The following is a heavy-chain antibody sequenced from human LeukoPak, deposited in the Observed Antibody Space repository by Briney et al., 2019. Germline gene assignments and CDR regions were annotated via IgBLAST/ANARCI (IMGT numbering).Heavy chain of an antibody. CDR2: IATYNGDT. J-gene: IGHJ4*02. V-gene: IGHV1-18*01. CDR1: GYTFSNNG. D-gene: IGHD6-19*01. CDR3: AREETQWLALDY. Sequence: ASVKVSCKASGYTFSNNGITWVRQAPGQGLEWMGWIATYNGDTNYAQKIQGRVTMTTDTSTSTAYMELRSLRSDDTAVYYCAREETQWLALDYWGQGTLVTVSS.